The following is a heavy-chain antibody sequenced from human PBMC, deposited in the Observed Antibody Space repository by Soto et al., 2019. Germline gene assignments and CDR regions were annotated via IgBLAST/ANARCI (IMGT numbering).Heavy chain of an antibody. J-gene: IGHJ4*02. Sequence: QVQLVESGGGVVQPGRSLRLSCAASGFTFSSYAMHWVRQAPGKGLEWVAVISYDGSNKYYADSVKGRFTSSRDNSENTLYLQMNSLRAEDTAVYYCASSMDGYNPYYWGQGTLVTVSS. V-gene: IGHV3-30-3*01. CDR2: ISYDGSNK. CDR1: GFTFSSYA. CDR3: ASSMDGYNPYY. D-gene: IGHD5-12*01.